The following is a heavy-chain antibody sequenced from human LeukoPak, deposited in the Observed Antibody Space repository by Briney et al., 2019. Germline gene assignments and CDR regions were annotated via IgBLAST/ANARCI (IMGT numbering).Heavy chain of an antibody. CDR3: VKITSVTGGDR. CDR1: GFTFSGSA. J-gene: IGHJ5*02. V-gene: IGHV3-73*01. CDR2: IRSKANSYAT. Sequence: PGGSLKLSCAASGFTFSGSAMDWVRQASGKGLEWVGRIRSKANSYATAYAASVKGRFTISRDNSKNTLYLQMSSLRAEDTAVYYCVKITSVTGGDRWGQGTRLTVSS. D-gene: IGHD2-8*02.